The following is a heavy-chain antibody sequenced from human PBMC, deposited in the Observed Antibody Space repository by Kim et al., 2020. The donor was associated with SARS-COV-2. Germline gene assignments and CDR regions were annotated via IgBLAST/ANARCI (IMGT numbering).Heavy chain of an antibody. J-gene: IGHJ5*02. V-gene: IGHV3-7*03. CDR2: IDPTGNEK. CDR1: GFTFSDYW. Sequence: GGSLRLSCVASGFTFSDYWMNWVRQPPGKGLEWVANIDPTGNEKYYVDSVKGRFTVSRDNAKNSVYLQMNSLRAEDTAVYYCGITNWLDPWGQGTLVTVS. CDR3: GITNWLDP.